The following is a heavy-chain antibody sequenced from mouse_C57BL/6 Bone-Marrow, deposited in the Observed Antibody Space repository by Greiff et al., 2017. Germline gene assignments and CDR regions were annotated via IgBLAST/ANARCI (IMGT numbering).Heavy chain of an antibody. Sequence: VQLKESGPELVKPGASVKIPCKASGYTFTDYNMDWVKQSHGKSLEWIGDINPNNGGTIYNQKFKGKATLTVDKSSSTAYMELRSLTSEDTAVYYCARWQLRRIYAMDYWGQGTSVTVSS. CDR2: INPNNGGT. J-gene: IGHJ4*01. V-gene: IGHV1-18*01. CDR1: GYTFTDYN. D-gene: IGHD1-2*01. CDR3: ARWQLRRIYAMDY.